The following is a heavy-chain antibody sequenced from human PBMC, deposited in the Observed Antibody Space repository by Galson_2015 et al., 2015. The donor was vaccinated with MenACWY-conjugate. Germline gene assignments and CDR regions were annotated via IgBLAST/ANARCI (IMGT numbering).Heavy chain of an antibody. D-gene: IGHD6-6*01. CDR1: GFTFRSYA. J-gene: IGHJ4*02. Sequence: SLRLSCAASGFTFRSYAIHWVRQAPGKGLEWVAVVSFDGSETFYADSVRGRFSISRDDSKKMVHPQMDYLTFEDTAMYYCARESSRREGPAHRLRAPEFWGQGILVVVSS. CDR3: ARESSRREGPAHRLRAPEF. CDR2: VSFDGSET. V-gene: IGHV3-30*01.